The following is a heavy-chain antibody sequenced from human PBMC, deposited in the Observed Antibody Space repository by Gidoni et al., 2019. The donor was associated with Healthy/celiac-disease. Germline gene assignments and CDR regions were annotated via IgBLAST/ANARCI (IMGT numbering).Heavy chain of an antibody. CDR1: GYTFTGYY. Sequence: QVQLVQSGAEVKKPGASVKVSCKASGYTFTGYYMHWVRQAPGQGLEWMGWINPNSGGTNYAQKFQGWVTMTRDTSISTAYMELSRLRSDDTAVYYCARGPDYYDSSGYFDYWGQGTLVTVSS. V-gene: IGHV1-2*04. CDR3: ARGPDYYDSSGYFDY. J-gene: IGHJ4*02. D-gene: IGHD3-22*01. CDR2: INPNSGGT.